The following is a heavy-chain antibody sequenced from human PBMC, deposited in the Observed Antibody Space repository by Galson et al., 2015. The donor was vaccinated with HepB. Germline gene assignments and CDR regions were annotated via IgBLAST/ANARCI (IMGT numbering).Heavy chain of an antibody. V-gene: IGHV6-1*01. Sequence: CAISGDSVSSNSDAWNWIRQSPSRGLEWLGRTYYRSKWYNDYAVSVKSRITINPDTSKNQFSLQLNSVTPEDTAVYYCARDTSIAASNWFDPWGQGTLVTVSS. J-gene: IGHJ5*02. CDR3: ARDTSIAASNWFDP. D-gene: IGHD6-6*01. CDR1: GDSVSSNSDA. CDR2: TYYRSKWYN.